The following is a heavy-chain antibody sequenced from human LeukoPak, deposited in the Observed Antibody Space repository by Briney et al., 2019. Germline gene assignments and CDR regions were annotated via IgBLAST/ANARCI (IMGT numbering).Heavy chain of an antibody. CDR2: IIPILGIA. Sequence: VILSFTASGGTFSSYAISWVRQAPGQGLEWMGRIIPILGIANYAQKFQGRVTITAGKSTSTAYMELSSLRSEDTAVYYCARDEFEYYGSSGYLAFDIWGQGTM. D-gene: IGHD3-22*01. CDR3: ARDEFEYYGSSGYLAFDI. V-gene: IGHV1-69*10. CDR1: GGTFSSYA. J-gene: IGHJ3*02.